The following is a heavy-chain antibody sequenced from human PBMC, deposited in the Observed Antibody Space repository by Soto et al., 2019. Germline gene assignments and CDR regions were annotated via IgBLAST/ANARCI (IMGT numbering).Heavy chain of an antibody. V-gene: IGHV3-23*01. CDR1: GFTFSSYA. J-gene: IGHJ4*02. D-gene: IGHD6-13*01. Sequence: EVQLLDSGGGLVQPGGSLRLSCAASGFTFSSYAMNWVRQAPGKGLEWVSVISGSGGSTYYADSVKGRFTISRDNSKNTLYLQMNSLRAEDTAVYYCARRGPGTYFGYWGQGTLVTVSS. CDR2: ISGSGGST. CDR3: ARRGPGTYFGY.